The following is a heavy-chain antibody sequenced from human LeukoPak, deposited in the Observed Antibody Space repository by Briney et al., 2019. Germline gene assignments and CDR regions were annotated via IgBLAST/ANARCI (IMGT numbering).Heavy chain of an antibody. Sequence: GGSLRLSCAASGFTFSSYSMNWVRQAPGKGLEWVSAISGSGGSTYYADSVKGRFTISRDNSKNTLYLQMNSLRAEDTAVYYCASRPYDILTGYYPPDYWGQGTLVTVSS. V-gene: IGHV3-23*01. CDR1: GFTFSSYS. CDR2: ISGSGGST. D-gene: IGHD3-9*01. CDR3: ASRPYDILTGYYPPDY. J-gene: IGHJ4*02.